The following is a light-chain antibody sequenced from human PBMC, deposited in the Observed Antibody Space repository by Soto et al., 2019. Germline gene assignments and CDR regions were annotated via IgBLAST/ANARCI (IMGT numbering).Light chain of an antibody. CDR1: PSISRW. V-gene: IGKV1-27*01. CDR3: QKYDSAPT. Sequence: DIQMTHSPSTLSASVGDRVTTTFRASPSISRWLAWYQQKPGTVPKLLIHSASTLQSGVPSRFSGSGSGTDFTLTISSVQPEDVASYYCQKYDSAPTFGPGTKVDIK. CDR2: SAS. J-gene: IGKJ1*01.